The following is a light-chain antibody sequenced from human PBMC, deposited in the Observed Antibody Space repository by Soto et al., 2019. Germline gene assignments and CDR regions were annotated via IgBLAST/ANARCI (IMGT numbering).Light chain of an antibody. J-gene: IGKJ5*01. CDR3: QQLGSYPIT. CDR2: DAS. Sequence: DIQLTQSPSFLSASVGGRVTITCRASQGISSFLAWYQEKPGEAPKLLIYDASTLQSGVPSRFSGSGSGTEFTLTISSLQPEDFATYYCQQLGSYPITFGQGTRLEIK. CDR1: QGISSF. V-gene: IGKV1-9*01.